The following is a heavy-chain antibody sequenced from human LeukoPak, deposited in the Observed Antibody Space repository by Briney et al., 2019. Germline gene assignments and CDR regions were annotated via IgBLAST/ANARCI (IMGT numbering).Heavy chain of an antibody. V-gene: IGHV3-7*01. Sequence: GGSLRLSCAASGFTFSSYWMSWVRQAPGKGLEWVANIKQDGSEKYYVDSVKGRFAISRDNAKNSLYLQMNSLRAEDTAVYYCARDRYYGSGSYPAFDIWGQGTMVTVSS. CDR2: IKQDGSEK. CDR1: GFTFSSYW. J-gene: IGHJ3*02. CDR3: ARDRYYGSGSYPAFDI. D-gene: IGHD3-10*01.